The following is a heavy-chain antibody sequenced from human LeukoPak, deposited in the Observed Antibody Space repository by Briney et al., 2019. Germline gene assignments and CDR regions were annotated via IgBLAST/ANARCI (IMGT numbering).Heavy chain of an antibody. CDR3: ALKGGHYYHFDA. CDR2: VSNGGSST. V-gene: IGHV3-23*01. D-gene: IGHD3-22*01. Sequence: GGSLRLSCVASGFDFGTYAMSWVRQAPGKGPEWVSTVSNGGSSTYYADSVRGRFTVSRDNSKNTLYLQMNSPRAEDTAIYYCALKGGHYYHFDAWGQGTLVTVSS. CDR1: GFDFGTYA. J-gene: IGHJ4*02.